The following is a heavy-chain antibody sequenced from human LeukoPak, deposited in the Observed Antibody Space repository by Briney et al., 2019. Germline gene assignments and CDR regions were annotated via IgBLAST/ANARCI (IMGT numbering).Heavy chain of an antibody. CDR1: GYTFTGYY. CDR3: ARVATATVTYKIDY. V-gene: IGHV1-2*02. CDR2: INPNSGGT. Sequence: GASVKVSCKASGYTFTGYYMHWVRQAPGQGLEWMGWINPNSGGTNYAQKFQGRVTMTRDTSISTAYMELSRLRSDDTAVYYCARVATATVTYKIDYWGQGTLVTVSS. J-gene: IGHJ4*02. D-gene: IGHD4-17*01.